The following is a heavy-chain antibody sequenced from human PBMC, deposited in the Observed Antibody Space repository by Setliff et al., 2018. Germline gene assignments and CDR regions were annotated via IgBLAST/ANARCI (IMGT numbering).Heavy chain of an antibody. CDR2: IWHDGSTK. CDR3: ARSMFSGYLPLGGKYSMDV. D-gene: IGHD3-22*01. V-gene: IGHV3-33*07. J-gene: IGHJ2*01. CDR1: GFTLNTYA. Sequence: PGGSLRLSCTASGFTLNTYAMFWVRQAPGKGLEWVTLIWHDGSTKNYADSVKGRFTMSREISKNTLYLQMYSLTAEDTAVYYCARSMFSGYLPLGGKYSMDVWGRGTLVTVSS.